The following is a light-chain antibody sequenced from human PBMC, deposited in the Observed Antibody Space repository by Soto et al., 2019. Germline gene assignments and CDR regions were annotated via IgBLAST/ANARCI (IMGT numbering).Light chain of an antibody. Sequence: DIQMTQSPSSLSASVGDTITITCRASQTIRRNLNWYQQKPGKAPKLLIHAASNLHSGVPSRFSGSGSGTDFTLTISSLQPKDSATYYCQQTYSTPVTFGGGTKVEIK. J-gene: IGKJ4*01. CDR1: QTIRRN. CDR2: AAS. CDR3: QQTYSTPVT. V-gene: IGKV1-39*01.